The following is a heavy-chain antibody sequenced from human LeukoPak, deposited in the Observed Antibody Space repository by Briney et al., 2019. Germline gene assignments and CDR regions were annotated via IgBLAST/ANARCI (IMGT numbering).Heavy chain of an antibody. V-gene: IGHV3-23*01. CDR1: GFTFSTYA. J-gene: IGHJ4*02. Sequence: GGSLRLSCAASGFTFSTYAMSWVRQAPGGGLEWVSSLSGSGGNTNYADSVKGRFTTSRDNSKNTLYLQMNSLRAEDTAIYYCAKHVYGGNLLPETWGQGTLVTVSS. D-gene: IGHD4-23*01. CDR2: LSGSGGNT. CDR3: AKHVYGGNLLPET.